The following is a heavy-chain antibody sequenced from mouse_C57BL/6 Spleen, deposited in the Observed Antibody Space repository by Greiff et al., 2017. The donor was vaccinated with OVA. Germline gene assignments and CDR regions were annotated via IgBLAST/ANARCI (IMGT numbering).Heavy chain of an antibody. CDR3: ARHYGSSDWYFDV. CDR2: ISSGGSYT. V-gene: IGHV5-6*01. J-gene: IGHJ1*03. D-gene: IGHD1-1*01. Sequence: EVQLQESGGDLVKPGGSLKLSCAASGFTFSSYGMSWVRQTPDKRLEWVATISSGGSYTYYPDSVKGRFTISMDNAKNTLYLQMSSLKSEDTAMYYCARHYGSSDWYFDVWGTGTTVTVSS. CDR1: GFTFSSYG.